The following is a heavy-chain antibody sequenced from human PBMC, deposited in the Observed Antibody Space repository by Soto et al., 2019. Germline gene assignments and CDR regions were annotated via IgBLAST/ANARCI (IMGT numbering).Heavy chain of an antibody. V-gene: IGHV3-66*01. D-gene: IGHD3-22*01. CDR1: GFTVSSNY. J-gene: IGHJ5*02. Sequence: GGSLRLSCAASGFTVSSNYMSWVRQAPGKGLEWVSVIYSSSTIYYADSVKGRFTISRDNAKNSLYLQMNSLRDEDTAVYYCARDAPPLAYYYDPNWFDPWGQGTLVTVSS. CDR3: ARDAPPLAYYYDPNWFDP. CDR2: IYSSSTI.